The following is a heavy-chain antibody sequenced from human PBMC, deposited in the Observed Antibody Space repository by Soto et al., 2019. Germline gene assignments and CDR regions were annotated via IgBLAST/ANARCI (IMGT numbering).Heavy chain of an antibody. CDR1: GFTFSDYY. D-gene: IGHD3-22*01. Sequence: QVQLVESGGGSVKPGGSLRLSCAASGFTFSDYYMSWIRQAPGKGLEWVSYISSGGSITSYADTLKGRFTISRDNAKNSLYLQIDSLSAEDTAVYYCARDGDYYDSSGYFLRDALDIWGPGTLVTVSS. CDR3: ARDGDYYDSSGYFLRDALDI. J-gene: IGHJ3*02. CDR2: ISSGGSIT. V-gene: IGHV3-11*01.